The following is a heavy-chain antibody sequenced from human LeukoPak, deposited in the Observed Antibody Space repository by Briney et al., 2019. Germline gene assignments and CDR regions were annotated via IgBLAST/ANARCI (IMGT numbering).Heavy chain of an antibody. CDR2: ISWKGDTT. V-gene: IGHV3-20*01. J-gene: IGHJ4*02. Sequence: GGSLRLSCAASGFTFNNYAMTWVRQTPGKGPEWVSLISWKGDTTAYAESVRGRFTISRDNAKNFLYLHMNSLRPEDTALYHCARHRCSSTTCSFDSWGQGSLVTVSS. D-gene: IGHD2-2*01. CDR1: GFTFNNYA. CDR3: ARHRCSSTTCSFDS.